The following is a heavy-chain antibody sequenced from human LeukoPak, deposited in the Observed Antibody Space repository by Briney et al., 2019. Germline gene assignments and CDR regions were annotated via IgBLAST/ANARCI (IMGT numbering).Heavy chain of an antibody. CDR2: INPSGGST. V-gene: IGHV1-46*01. CDR1: GYTFTSYY. D-gene: IGHD3-3*01. CDR3: AREDDFWSGYYSDY. Sequence: GGSLRLSCAASGYTFTSYYMHWVRQAPGQGLEWMGIINPSGGSTSYAQKFQGRVTMTRDTSTSTIYMELSSLRSEDTAVYYCAREDDFWSGYYSDYWGQGTLVTVSS. J-gene: IGHJ4*02.